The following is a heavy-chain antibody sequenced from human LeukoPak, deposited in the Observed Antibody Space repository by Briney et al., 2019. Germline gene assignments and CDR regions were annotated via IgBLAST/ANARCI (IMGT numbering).Heavy chain of an antibody. CDR2: ISYDGSNQ. Sequence: GRSLRLSCAASGFTFSSYGMHRVRQAPGKGLAWVAVISYDGSNQHFADSVKGRFTISRDNSKNTLYLQMDSLRAEDTAIYCCAKELYYGSGSYPDCWGQGTLVTVSS. CDR1: GFTFSSYG. J-gene: IGHJ4*02. D-gene: IGHD3-10*01. CDR3: AKELYYGSGSYPDC. V-gene: IGHV3-30*18.